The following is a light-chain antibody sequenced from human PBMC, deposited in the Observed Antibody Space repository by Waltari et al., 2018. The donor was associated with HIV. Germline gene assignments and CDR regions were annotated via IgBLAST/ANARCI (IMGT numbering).Light chain of an antibody. V-gene: IGLV1-44*01. J-gene: IGLJ3*02. Sequence: QSVLTPPPSASGTPGQRVPLSCSGTSTNIGSNFVYWYQQLPGTAPKLLIYSNNQRPSGVPDRISGSKSGTSASLAISGLQSVDEADYYCAAWDDSLNAWVFGGGTKLTVL. CDR1: STNIGSNF. CDR3: AAWDDSLNAWV. CDR2: SNN.